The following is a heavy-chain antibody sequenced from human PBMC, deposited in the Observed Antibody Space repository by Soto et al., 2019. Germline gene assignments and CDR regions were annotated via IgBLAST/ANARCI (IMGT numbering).Heavy chain of an antibody. V-gene: IGHV4-31*03. CDR2: IYYSGSA. J-gene: IGHJ6*03. CDR3: ARSLPGGTVFYMDI. Sequence: QLQLRESGPGLVQPAQTLSLTCTVAGGSITGGFSYWTWVRQHPGKGLEWVGHIYYSGSAYYNPSLKSRVALSADPSQNRFSLNLSSVTAADTAIYFCARSLPGGTVFYMDIWGEGTTVTVSS. D-gene: IGHD1-26*01. CDR1: GGSITGGFSY.